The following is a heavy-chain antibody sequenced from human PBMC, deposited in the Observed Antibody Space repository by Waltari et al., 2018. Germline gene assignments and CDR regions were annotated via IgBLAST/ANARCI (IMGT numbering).Heavy chain of an antibody. J-gene: IGHJ4*02. CDR2: ISGSGGST. Sequence: EVQLLESGGGLVQPGGSLRPSCAASGFTISSCAMRWFRQAPGKGLEWVSAISGSGGSTYYADSVKGRFTISRDNSKNTLYLQMNSLRAEDTAVYYCANIVVVPAASTPNWGQGTLVTVSS. CDR3: ANIVVVPAASTPN. D-gene: IGHD2-2*01. CDR1: GFTISSCA. V-gene: IGHV3-23*01.